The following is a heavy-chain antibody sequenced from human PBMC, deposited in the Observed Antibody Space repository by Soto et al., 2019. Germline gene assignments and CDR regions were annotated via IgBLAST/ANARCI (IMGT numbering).Heavy chain of an antibody. CDR2: IYYSGST. J-gene: IGHJ3*02. D-gene: IGHD1-26*01. Sequence: SETLSLTCTVSGGSISSYYWSWLRQPPGKGLEWIGYIYYSGSTNYNPSLKSRVTISVDTSKNQFSLKLSSVTAADTAVYYCARDLNRGTPFDIWGQGTMVT. CDR3: ARDLNRGTPFDI. V-gene: IGHV4-59*01. CDR1: GGSISSYY.